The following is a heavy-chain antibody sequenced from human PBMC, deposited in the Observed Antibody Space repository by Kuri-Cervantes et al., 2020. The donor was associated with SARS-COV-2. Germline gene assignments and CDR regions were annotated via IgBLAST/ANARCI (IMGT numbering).Heavy chain of an antibody. J-gene: IGHJ6*03. CDR2: MNPNSGVT. CDR1: GYTFINYD. CDR3: ARNRPYSSSYYYYYMDV. V-gene: IGHV1-8*01. Sequence: ASVKVSCKASGYTFINYDINWVRQATGQGLEWMGWMNPNSGVTGYAQKFQGRVTMTRSTSMTTAYMELSSLRSEDTAVYYCARNRPYSSSYYYYYMDVWGKGTTVTVSS. D-gene: IGHD6-13*01.